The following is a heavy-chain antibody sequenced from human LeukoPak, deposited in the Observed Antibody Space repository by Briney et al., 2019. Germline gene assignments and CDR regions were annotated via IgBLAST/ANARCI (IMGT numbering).Heavy chain of an antibody. Sequence: SETLSLTCTVSGGSINGNYWTWVRQPPGKGLEWVGFMHDDGRTNYNPTLTSGVILSIAKSTNEFSLNLRSVTAADTAVYYCARVFRGAVTANWFDIWGQGTLVTVSA. V-gene: IGHV4-59*01. D-gene: IGHD2-21*02. CDR2: MHDDGRT. CDR1: GGSINGNY. CDR3: ARVFRGAVTANWFDI. J-gene: IGHJ5*02.